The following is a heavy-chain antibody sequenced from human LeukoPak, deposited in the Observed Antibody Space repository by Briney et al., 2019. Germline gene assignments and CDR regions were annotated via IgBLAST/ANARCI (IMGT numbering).Heavy chain of an antibody. J-gene: IGHJ4*02. D-gene: IGHD5-12*01. V-gene: IGHV1-18*01. Sequence: ASVTVSCKASGYTFTSFGISWVRQAPGQGLEWMGWVSAYNGNTNYAQNLQGRVTMTTDTSTSTAYMELRSLRSDDTAVYYCARSGGGVATTPFDYWGQGTLVTVSS. CDR1: GYTFTSFG. CDR3: ARSGGGVATTPFDY. CDR2: VSAYNGNT.